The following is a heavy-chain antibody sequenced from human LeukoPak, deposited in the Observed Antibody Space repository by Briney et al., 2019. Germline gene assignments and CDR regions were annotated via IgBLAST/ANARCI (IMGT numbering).Heavy chain of an antibody. CDR2: IYYSGST. J-gene: IGHJ4*02. V-gene: IGHV4-59*12. Sequence: SETLSLTCTVSGGSISSYYWSWIRQPPGKGLEWIGYIYYSGSTYYNPSLKSRVTISVDTSKNQFSLKLSSVTAADTAVYYCARVASGRLGDYWGQGTLVTVSS. CDR1: GGSISSYY. D-gene: IGHD6-19*01. CDR3: ARVASGRLGDY.